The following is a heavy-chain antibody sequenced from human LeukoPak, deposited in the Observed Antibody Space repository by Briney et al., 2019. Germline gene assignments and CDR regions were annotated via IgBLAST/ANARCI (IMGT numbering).Heavy chain of an antibody. CDR2: INPNSGGT. D-gene: IGHD6-19*01. Sequence: ASVKVSCKASGYTFTSYGISWVRQAPGQGLKWMGWINPNSGGTNYAQKFQGRATMTRDTSISTAYMELSRLRSDDTAVYYCATRPRSIAVAGSDYWGQGTLVTVSS. J-gene: IGHJ4*02. CDR3: ATRPRSIAVAGSDY. CDR1: GYTFTSYG. V-gene: IGHV1-2*02.